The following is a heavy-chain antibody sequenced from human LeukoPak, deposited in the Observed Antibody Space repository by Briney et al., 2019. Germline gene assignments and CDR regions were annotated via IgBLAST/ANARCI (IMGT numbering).Heavy chain of an antibody. J-gene: IGHJ4*02. CDR1: GDSVSRTNAA. V-gene: IGHV6-1*01. CDR2: TYYRSKWYN. CDR3: ARGGSGSSSYFDY. Sequence: SQTLSLTCVISGDSVSRTNAAWNWIRQSPSRGLEWLGRTYYRSKWYNDYAVSVKSRITINPDTSKNQFSLQLNSVTPEDTAVYYCARGGSGSSSYFDYWGQGTLVTVSS. D-gene: IGHD3-10*01.